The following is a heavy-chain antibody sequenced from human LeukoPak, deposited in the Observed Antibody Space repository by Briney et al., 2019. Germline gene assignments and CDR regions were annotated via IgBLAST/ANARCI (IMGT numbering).Heavy chain of an antibody. D-gene: IGHD3-16*02. CDR2: ISYDGSNK. Sequence: GGSLRLSCAASGFTFSSYGMHWVRQAPGKGLEWVAVISYDGSNKYYADSVKGRFTISRDNSKNTLYLQMNSLRAEGTAVYYCAKDRLPYYVWGSYRPVDYWGQGTLVTVSS. V-gene: IGHV3-30*18. CDR3: AKDRLPYYVWGSYRPVDY. J-gene: IGHJ4*02. CDR1: GFTFSSYG.